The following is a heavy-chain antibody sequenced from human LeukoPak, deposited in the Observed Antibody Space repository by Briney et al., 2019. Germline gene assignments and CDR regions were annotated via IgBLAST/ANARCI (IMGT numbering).Heavy chain of an antibody. J-gene: IGHJ4*02. Sequence: ASVKVSCQASGYIFTDYAINWVRQAPGERLEWMGWINAGNGNTKYSQKFQGRVTITRDRSASTAYMELNSLRSEDTAVYYCARGRWSTTTASYYFDSWGQGSLVTVS. D-gene: IGHD5/OR15-5a*01. V-gene: IGHV1-3*01. CDR1: GYIFTDYA. CDR2: INAGNGNT. CDR3: ARGRWSTTTASYYFDS.